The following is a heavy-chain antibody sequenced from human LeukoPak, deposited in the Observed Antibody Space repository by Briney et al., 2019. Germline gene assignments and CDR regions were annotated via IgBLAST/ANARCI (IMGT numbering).Heavy chain of an antibody. V-gene: IGHV3-53*01. CDR1: GVTLTSYY. J-gene: IGHJ6*02. CDR3: AKEGPLVAATLAFGMDV. Sequence: GGSLRLSCVASGVTLTSYYWTWVRQAPGKGLEWVSVIYSGGITHYADSVKGRFTISRDNSKNTLYLQMNSLRAEDTAVYYCAKEGPLVAATLAFGMDVWGRGTTVTVSS. CDR2: IYSGGIT. D-gene: IGHD2-15*01.